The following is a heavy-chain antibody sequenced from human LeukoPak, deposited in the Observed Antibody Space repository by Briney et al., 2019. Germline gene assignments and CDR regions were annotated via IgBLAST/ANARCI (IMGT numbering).Heavy chain of an antibody. CDR2: IWYDGSNK. J-gene: IGHJ4*02. CDR3: ARDPSRPYSSSWLDY. V-gene: IGHV3-33*01. D-gene: IGHD6-13*01. Sequence: PGGSLRLSCAASGFTFSSYGMHWVRQAPGKGLEWVAVIWYDGSNKYYADSVKGRFTISRDNSKSTLYLQMNSLRAEDTAVYYCARDPSRPYSSSWLDYWGQGTLVTVSS. CDR1: GFTFSSYG.